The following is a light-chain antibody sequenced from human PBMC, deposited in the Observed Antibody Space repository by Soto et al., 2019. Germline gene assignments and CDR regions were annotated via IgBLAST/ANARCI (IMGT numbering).Light chain of an antibody. CDR1: QSIGNY. CDR3: LHHGSSLWT. V-gene: IGKV1-39*01. J-gene: IGKJ1*01. Sequence: DIQMTQSPSSLSASIGDRVTITCRAGQSIGNYLNWYQQKPGKAPNLLIYATSSLQSGVPSRFSGSGSGTDFTLTISRLEPEDFAMYYCLHHGSSLWTFGQGTKVDIK. CDR2: ATS.